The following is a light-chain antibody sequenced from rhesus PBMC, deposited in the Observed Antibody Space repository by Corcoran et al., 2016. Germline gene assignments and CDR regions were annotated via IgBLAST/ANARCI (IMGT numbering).Light chain of an antibody. CDR1: TGAVTSGHF. CDR2: DTN. Sequence: QAVVPQDASLTVSPGGTDTLTCASPTGAVTSGHFPHWFQQKPGQAPKTLIYDTNNKLSWTPARFSASLHGGKAALTLSGAQPEDEADYYCWRSYRSAYVFGGGTRLTVL. CDR3: WRSYRSAYV. J-gene: IGLJ1*01. V-gene: IGLV7-80*01.